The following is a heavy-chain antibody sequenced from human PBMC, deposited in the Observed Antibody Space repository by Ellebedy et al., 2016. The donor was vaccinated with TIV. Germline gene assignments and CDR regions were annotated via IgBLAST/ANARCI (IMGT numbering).Heavy chain of an antibody. Sequence: MPSETLSLTCTVSGGSIRSSSYYWGWIRQPPGKGLEWIGSIYYSGSTYYHPSLGSRVTISGATSRNQFSLKVTSVTAAETAVYYCARSGIRIFGETDVFDMWGQGTVVTVSS. D-gene: IGHD3-3*02. CDR1: GGSIRSSSYY. CDR3: ARSGIRIFGETDVFDM. J-gene: IGHJ3*02. V-gene: IGHV4-39*01. CDR2: IYYSGST.